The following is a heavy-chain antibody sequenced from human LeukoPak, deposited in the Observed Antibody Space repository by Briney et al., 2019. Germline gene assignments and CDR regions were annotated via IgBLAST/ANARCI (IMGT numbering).Heavy chain of an antibody. Sequence: GGSLRLSCAVSGITLSNYGMSWVRQAPGQGLEWVAGISGSGGATNHADSVKGRFTISRDHPKNTLYLQMNSLRVEDTAVYFCAKRGVVIRVILVGFHKEAYYFDSWGQGALVTVSS. CDR2: ISGSGGAT. CDR3: AKRGVVIRVILVGFHKEAYYFDS. CDR1: GITLSNYG. V-gene: IGHV3-23*01. D-gene: IGHD3-22*01. J-gene: IGHJ4*02.